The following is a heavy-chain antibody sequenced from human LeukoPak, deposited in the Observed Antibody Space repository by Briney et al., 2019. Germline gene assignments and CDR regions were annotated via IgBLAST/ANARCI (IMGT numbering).Heavy chain of an antibody. CDR1: GFTFSTFG. Sequence: GGSLRLSCAASGFTFSTFGMNWVRQAPGKGLEWVAVTSYDGSHTYYADSVKGRFIISRDNSKNTVYLQMNSLRVEDTAVYYCARKTDSSGSGDYWGQGTLVTVSS. D-gene: IGHD3-22*01. CDR3: ARKTDSSGSGDY. V-gene: IGHV3-30*03. J-gene: IGHJ4*02. CDR2: TSYDGSHT.